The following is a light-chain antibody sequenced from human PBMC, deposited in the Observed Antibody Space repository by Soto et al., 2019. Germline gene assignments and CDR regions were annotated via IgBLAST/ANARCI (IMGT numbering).Light chain of an antibody. CDR2: SAS. CDR1: QSISSY. Sequence: DTQMTQSPSSLSASVGDGVTITCRASQSISSYLSWYQQKPGEAPKLLIYSASSLQSGVPSRFSGSGSGTDFTLTISSLQPEDFATYYCQQDYSSPCTFGRGTKVDIK. J-gene: IGKJ1*01. V-gene: IGKV1-39*01. CDR3: QQDYSSPCT.